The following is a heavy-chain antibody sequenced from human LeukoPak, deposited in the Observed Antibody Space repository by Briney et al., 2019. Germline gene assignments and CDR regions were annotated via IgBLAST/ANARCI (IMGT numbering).Heavy chain of an antibody. V-gene: IGHV4-39*07. CDR1: GGSISSSSYY. D-gene: IGHD5-12*01. CDR2: IYYSGST. CDR3: ARGGGGYSWYFDL. Sequence: SETLSLTCTVSGGSISSSSYYWGWIRQPPGKGLEWIGSIYYSGSTYYNPSLKSRVTISVATSKNQFSLRLSSVTAVDTAVYYCARGGGGYSWYFDLWGRGTLVTVSS. J-gene: IGHJ2*01.